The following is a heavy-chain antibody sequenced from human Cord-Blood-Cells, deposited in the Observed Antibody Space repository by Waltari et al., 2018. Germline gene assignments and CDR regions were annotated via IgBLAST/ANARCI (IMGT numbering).Heavy chain of an antibody. Sequence: QVQLQQWGAGLLKPSETLSLTCAVYGGSFSGYYWSWIRQPPGKGLEWIGEINHSGSANCNPALKSRVTISVDTSKNQFSLKLSSVTAADTAVYYCARVEYSSSYFDYWGQGTLVTVSS. V-gene: IGHV4-34*01. CDR3: ARVEYSSSYFDY. J-gene: IGHJ4*02. CDR2: INHSGSA. D-gene: IGHD6-6*01. CDR1: GGSFSGYY.